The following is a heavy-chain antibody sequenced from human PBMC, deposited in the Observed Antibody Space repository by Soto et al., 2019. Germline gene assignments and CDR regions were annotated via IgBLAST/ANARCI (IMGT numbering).Heavy chain of an antibody. CDR3: ARGGERELLLDTPLPSY. J-gene: IGHJ4*02. CDR1: GYTFTGYY. Sequence: ASVKVSCKASGYTFTGYYMHWVRQAPGQGLEWMGWINPNSGGTNYAQKLQGRVTMTTDTSTSTAYMELRSLRSDDTAVYYCARGGERELLLDTPLPSYWGQGTLVTVSS. D-gene: IGHD1-26*01. CDR2: INPNSGGT. V-gene: IGHV1-2*02.